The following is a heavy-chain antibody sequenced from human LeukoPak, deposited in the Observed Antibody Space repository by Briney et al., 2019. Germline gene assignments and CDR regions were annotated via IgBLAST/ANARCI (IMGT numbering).Heavy chain of an antibody. CDR2: IYYSGST. CDR1: GGSISSGGYY. D-gene: IGHD5-18*01. Sequence: PSETLSLTCTVSGGSISSGGYYWSWIRQHPGKGLEWIGYIYYSGSTNYNPSLKSRVTISVDTSKNQFSLKLSSVTAADTAVYYCARMQGRQLWLHWGQGTLVTVSS. J-gene: IGHJ4*02. CDR3: ARMQGRQLWLH. V-gene: IGHV4-31*03.